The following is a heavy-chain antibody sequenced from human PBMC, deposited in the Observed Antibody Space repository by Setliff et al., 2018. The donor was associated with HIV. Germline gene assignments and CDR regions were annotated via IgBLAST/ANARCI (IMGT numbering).Heavy chain of an antibody. V-gene: IGHV4-34*01. D-gene: IGHD3-10*01. CDR3: ARHSGVASPNWFDP. CDR2: INHSGST. J-gene: IGHJ5*02. CDR1: GFTFSNAW. Sequence: SETLSLRLSCAASGFTFSNAWMSWVRQAPGKGLEWIGEINHSGSTDYSPSLKSRATISVDTSKNQFSLKLSSVTAADTAVYYCARHSGVASPNWFDPWGQGTLVTVSS.